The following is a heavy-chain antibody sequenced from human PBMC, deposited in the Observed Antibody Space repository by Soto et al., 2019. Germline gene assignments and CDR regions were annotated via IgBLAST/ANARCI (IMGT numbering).Heavy chain of an antibody. CDR3: ANLDMITFGGVIGPNDEFDI. J-gene: IGHJ3*02. V-gene: IGHV4-4*02. CDR1: GGSISRSNW. D-gene: IGHD3-16*02. Sequence: PSENLSHTCAVSGGSISRSNWCSCVSQPPGKGLEWIGEIYHSGSTNYNPSLKSRVTISVDKSKNQFSLKLSSVTAADTAVYYCANLDMITFGGVIGPNDEFDIWGQGTMVT. CDR2: IYHSGST.